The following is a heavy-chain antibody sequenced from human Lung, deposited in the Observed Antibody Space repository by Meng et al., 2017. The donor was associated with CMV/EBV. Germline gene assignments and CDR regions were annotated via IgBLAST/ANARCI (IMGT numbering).Heavy chain of an antibody. CDR3: ARDLGYCSSTSCYYYYGMDV. V-gene: IGHV4-59*01. CDR1: GGSISSYY. D-gene: IGHD2-2*01. J-gene: IGHJ6*02. Sequence: GSLRLSCTVSGGSISSYYWSWIRQPPGKGLEWIGYIYYSGSTNYNPSLKSRVTISVDTSKNQFSLKLSSVTAADTAVYYCARDLGYCSSTSCYYYYGMDVWXQGNXVTV. CDR2: IYYSGST.